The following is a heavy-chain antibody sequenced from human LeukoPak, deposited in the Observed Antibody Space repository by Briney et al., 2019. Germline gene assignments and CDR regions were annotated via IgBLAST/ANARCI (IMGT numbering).Heavy chain of an antibody. Sequence: AESLQIPSKASGDSSTSNWCGCVRRKAGKDVLGLGIIYPADSDTRYGPSFDSQVTISADTSISTAYLQWRSLKASDTAMYYCVRWGPRRRIVTPPGPWGQGTLVTVSS. J-gene: IGHJ5*02. CDR3: VRWGPRRRIVTPPGP. V-gene: IGHV5-51*01. CDR1: GDSSTSNW. CDR2: IYPADSDT. D-gene: IGHD2-15*01.